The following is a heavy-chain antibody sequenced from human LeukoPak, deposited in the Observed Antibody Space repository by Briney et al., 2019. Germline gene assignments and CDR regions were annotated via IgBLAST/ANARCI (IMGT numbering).Heavy chain of an antibody. D-gene: IGHD6-19*01. V-gene: IGHV3-15*01. CDR1: GFTFSNAW. Sequence: TGGSLRLSCAASGFTFSNAWMSWVRQAPGKGLEWVGRIKSKIDGGTTDYAAPVKGRITISRDDSKTTLYLQMNSLKTEDTAVYHCTIDSRDSSHRGWYYNYWGQGTLVTVSS. CDR2: IKSKIDGGTT. J-gene: IGHJ4*02. CDR3: TIDSRDSSHRGWYYNY.